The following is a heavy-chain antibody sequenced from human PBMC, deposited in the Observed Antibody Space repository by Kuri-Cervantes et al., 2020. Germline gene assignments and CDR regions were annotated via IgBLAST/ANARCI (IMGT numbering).Heavy chain of an antibody. V-gene: IGHV3-23*01. Sequence: GESLKISCAASGFTLRSYVMSWARQAPGKGLEWLSGISGSGDSIYYADSVKGRFTFSRHNSKNTLYLQMNSLRAEDTAVYYCARVEDCSSTSCGWARFDPWGQGTLVTVSS. CDR1: GFTLRSYV. CDR2: ISGSGDSI. D-gene: IGHD2-2*01. J-gene: IGHJ5*02. CDR3: ARVEDCSSTSCGWARFDP.